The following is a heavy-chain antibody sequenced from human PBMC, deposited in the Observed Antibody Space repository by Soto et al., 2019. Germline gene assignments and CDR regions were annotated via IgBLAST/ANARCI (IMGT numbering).Heavy chain of an antibody. D-gene: IGHD4-4*01. CDR3: ASHDYSNYGWFDP. CDR2: IYYSGSA. CDR1: GGSISSGGYY. V-gene: IGHV4-31*03. Sequence: QVQLQESGPGLVKPSQTLSLTCTVSGGSISSGGYYWSWIRQHLGKGLEWIGYIYYSGSAYYNPSLKSRVTISVDTSKNQFSLKLSSVTAADTAVYYCASHDYSNYGWFDPWGQGTLVTVSS. J-gene: IGHJ5*02.